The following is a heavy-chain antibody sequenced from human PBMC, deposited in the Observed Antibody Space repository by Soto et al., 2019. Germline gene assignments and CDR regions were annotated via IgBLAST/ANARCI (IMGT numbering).Heavy chain of an antibody. CDR3: ARRGVVVPYYYYGMDV. J-gene: IGHJ6*02. V-gene: IGHV5-51*01. CDR2: IYPGDSDT. Sequence: SGESLKISCKGSGYSFTSYWIGWVRQMPGKGLEWMGIIYPGDSDTRYSPSFQGQVTISADKSISTAYLQWSSLEASDTAMYYCARRGVVVPYYYYGMDVWGQGTTVTVSS. CDR1: GYSFTSYW. D-gene: IGHD2-21*01.